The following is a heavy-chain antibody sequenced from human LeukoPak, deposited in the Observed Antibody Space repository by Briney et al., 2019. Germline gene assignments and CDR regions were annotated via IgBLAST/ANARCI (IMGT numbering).Heavy chain of an antibody. J-gene: IGHJ4*02. CDR3: ARDGLYGNSYMYYLDY. V-gene: IGHV1-2*02. Sequence: ASVKVSCKTFGYTFTGYYIHWVRQAPGQGLEWMGWINPNSGGTHYAQKFEGRVTMTGDTSISTAYMELNGLRSDDTAVYYCARDGLYGNSYMYYLDYWGQGTLVTVSS. D-gene: IGHD2/OR15-2a*01. CDR1: GYTFTGYY. CDR2: INPNSGGT.